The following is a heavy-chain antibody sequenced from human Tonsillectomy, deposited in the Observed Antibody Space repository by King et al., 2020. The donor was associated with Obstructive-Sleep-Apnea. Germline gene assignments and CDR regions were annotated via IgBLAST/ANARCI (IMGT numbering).Heavy chain of an antibody. CDR2: ISYDGSIK. J-gene: IGHJ4*02. V-gene: IGHV3-30*04. Sequence: VQLVESGGGVVQPGKSLRLSCAASGFSFSSYAMHWVRQAPGKGLEWLTVISYDGSIKYYADSVKGRFTISRDNSKNTLSLQMNSLRAEDTAVYYCAIGYTSGWSHWGQGTLVTVSS. D-gene: IGHD6-19*01. CDR3: AIGYTSGWSH. CDR1: GFSFSSYA.